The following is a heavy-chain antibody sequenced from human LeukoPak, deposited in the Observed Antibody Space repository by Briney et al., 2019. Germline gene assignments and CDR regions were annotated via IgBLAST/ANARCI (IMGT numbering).Heavy chain of an antibody. CDR3: AKYRTPFYFDASDV. J-gene: IGHJ3*01. D-gene: IGHD2/OR15-2a*01. CDR2: ISDRGDRT. V-gene: IGHV3-23*01. CDR1: GFTFDNYA. Sequence: PGGSLRLSCAASGFTFDNYAMSWVRQAPGKGLEWVSGISDRGDRTYYTDSVKGRFTISRDNSKNTLSVQMNSLRAEDTAVYYCAKYRTPFYFDASDVWGLGTMVIVSS.